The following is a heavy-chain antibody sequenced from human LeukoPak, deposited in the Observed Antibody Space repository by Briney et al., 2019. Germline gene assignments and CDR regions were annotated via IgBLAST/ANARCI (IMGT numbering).Heavy chain of an antibody. CDR3: ARGGSGSFHV. CDR1: GFIFTIYT. CDR2: ISSQGSYI. J-gene: IGHJ6*04. V-gene: IGHV3-21*06. D-gene: IGHD3-10*01. Sequence: GGSLRLSCAASGFIFTIYTMNWVRQAPGKGLEWVSAISSQGSYIYYEDSLKGRSTVSRDNAQNLLYLQMDSLTAPDTAVYYCARGGSGSFHVWGKGTTVIVSS.